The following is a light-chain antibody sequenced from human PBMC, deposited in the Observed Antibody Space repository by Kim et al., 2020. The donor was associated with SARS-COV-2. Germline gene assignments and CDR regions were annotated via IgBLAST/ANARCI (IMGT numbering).Light chain of an antibody. CDR3: NSRDSSGNHLV. Sequence: ALGQTVRITCQGDSLRSYYASWYQQKPGQAHVLVIYGKNNRPSGISDRFSGSSSGNTASLTITGAQAEDEADYYCNSRDSSGNHLVFGGGTQLTVL. J-gene: IGLJ3*02. CDR2: GKN. CDR1: SLRSYY. V-gene: IGLV3-19*01.